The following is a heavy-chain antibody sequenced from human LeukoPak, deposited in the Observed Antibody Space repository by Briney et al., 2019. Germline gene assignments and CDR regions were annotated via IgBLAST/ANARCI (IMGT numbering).Heavy chain of an antibody. J-gene: IGHJ2*01. V-gene: IGHV1-46*01. Sequence: GASAKVSCKASGYTFTNYHMHWVRQAPGQGLEWMGIINPYSSFTTYAQKFQGRVTMTRDTSTSTVYMELSSLRSEDTAVYYCARPLSEMTTSLDFDLWGRGSLVTVSS. CDR3: ARPLSEMTTSLDFDL. CDR2: INPYSSFT. D-gene: IGHD1-1*01. CDR1: GYTFTNYH.